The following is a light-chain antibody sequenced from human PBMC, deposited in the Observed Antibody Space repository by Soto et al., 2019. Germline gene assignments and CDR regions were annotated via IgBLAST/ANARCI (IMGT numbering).Light chain of an antibody. V-gene: IGKV3-11*01. Sequence: VLTQSPATLSLSPGERATLSCRASQSVSSYLAWYQQKPGQAPRLLIYDASHRATGVPARFSGSGSGTDFTLVISSLEPEDFAIYYCQQSYNWPWTFGQGTKVDIK. CDR2: DAS. CDR3: QQSYNWPWT. J-gene: IGKJ1*01. CDR1: QSVSSY.